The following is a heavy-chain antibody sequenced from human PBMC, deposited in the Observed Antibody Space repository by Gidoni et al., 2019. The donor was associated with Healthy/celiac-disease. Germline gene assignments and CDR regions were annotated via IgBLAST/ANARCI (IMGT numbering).Heavy chain of an antibody. D-gene: IGHD6-19*01. V-gene: IGHV3-23*01. J-gene: IGHJ6*03. CDR2: IRGSGGST. CDR1: GFTFSCYA. Sequence: EVQLLESGGCLVQPGGSLRLSCAASGFTFSCYAMGWFRQAPGKGLEWVSAIRGSGGSTYYADSVKGRFTISRDNSKNTLYLQMNSLRAEDTAVYYCAKDLLGAVAGTYYYYMDVWGKGTTVTVSS. CDR3: AKDLLGAVAGTYYYYMDV.